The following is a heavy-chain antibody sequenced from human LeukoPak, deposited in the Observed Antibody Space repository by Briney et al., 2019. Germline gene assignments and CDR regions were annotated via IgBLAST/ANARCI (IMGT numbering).Heavy chain of an antibody. V-gene: IGHV3-7*01. J-gene: IGHJ4*02. D-gene: IGHD1-1*01. CDR1: GFNFGDYG. CDR3: VRDLDSVAFL. Sequence: GGSLRLSCTGSGFNFGDYGLSWVRQAPGKGLEWVANIKQDGSEKYYVDSVKGRFTISRDNAKNSLYLQMNSLRAEDTAVYYCVRDLDSVAFLWGQGTLVTVSS. CDR2: IKQDGSEK.